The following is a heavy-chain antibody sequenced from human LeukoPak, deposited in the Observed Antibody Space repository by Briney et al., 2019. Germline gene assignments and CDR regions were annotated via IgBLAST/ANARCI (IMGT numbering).Heavy chain of an antibody. CDR1: GYTFTGYY. CDR3: ARGKGYFDWLGSYYYYYMDV. J-gene: IGHJ6*03. V-gene: IGHV1-8*02. CDR2: INPNSGNT. Sequence: ASVKVSCKASGYTFTGYYMHWVRQAPGQGLEWMGWINPNSGNTGYAQKFQGRVTMTRNTSISTAYMELSSLRSEDTAVYYCARGKGYFDWLGSYYYYYMDVWGKGTTVTISS. D-gene: IGHD3-9*01.